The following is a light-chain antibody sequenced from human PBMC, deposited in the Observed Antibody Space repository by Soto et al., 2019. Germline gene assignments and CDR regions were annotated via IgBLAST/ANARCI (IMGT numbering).Light chain of an antibody. Sequence: DIQMTQSPSSASASVGDTVTITCRASQGLKFLAWYQQKPGKAPRLLIYEATNLQSGVPSRFSGSGSGTQFTLSISSLQPDDFATYYCQEYNSGWRFGQGTKVDIK. V-gene: IGKV1-12*01. CDR1: QGLKF. CDR3: QEYNSGWR. CDR2: EAT. J-gene: IGKJ1*01.